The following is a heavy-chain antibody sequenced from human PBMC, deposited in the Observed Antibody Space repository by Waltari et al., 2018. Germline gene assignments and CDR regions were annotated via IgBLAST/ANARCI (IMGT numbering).Heavy chain of an antibody. J-gene: IGHJ6*02. CDR2: IYHSGST. CDR3: ARLPYSSSWYSYYYYGMDV. CDR1: GYSISSGYY. Sequence: QVQLQESGPGLVKPSATLSLTCAVSGYSISSGYYSGWIRQPPGKGLEWIGSIYHSGSTYYNPSLKSRVTISVDTSKNQFSLKLSSVTAADTAVYYCARLPYSSSWYSYYYYGMDVWGQGTTVTVSS. V-gene: IGHV4-38-2*01. D-gene: IGHD6-13*01.